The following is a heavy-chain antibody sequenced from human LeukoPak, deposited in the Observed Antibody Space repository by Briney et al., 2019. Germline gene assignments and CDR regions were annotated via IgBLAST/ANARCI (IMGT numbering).Heavy chain of an antibody. D-gene: IGHD1-26*01. CDR2: ISAYNSNT. CDR3: ARDFYGGTYYLNYYFDY. CDR1: GYTFTRYG. V-gene: IGHV1-18*01. Sequence: ASVKVSCKASGYTFTRYGISWVRQAPGQGLEWMGWISAYNSNTNYAQKLQGRVTMTTDTSTSTAYMELRSLRSDDTAVYYCARDFYGGTYYLNYYFDYWGQGTLVTVSS. J-gene: IGHJ4*02.